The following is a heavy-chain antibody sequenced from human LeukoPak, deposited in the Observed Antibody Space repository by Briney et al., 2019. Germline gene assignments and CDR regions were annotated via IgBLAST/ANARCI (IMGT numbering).Heavy chain of an antibody. J-gene: IGHJ4*02. CDR1: GGSISSGDYY. V-gene: IGHV4-30-4*08. CDR2: INHSGST. CDR3: ARGQRYYDFWSGYYWY. Sequence: PSQTLSLTCTVSGGSISSGDYYWSWIRQPPGEGLEWIGEINHSGSTNYNPSLKSRVTISVDTSKNQFSLKLSSVTAADTAVYYCARGQRYYDFWSGYYWYWGQGTLVTVSS. D-gene: IGHD3-3*01.